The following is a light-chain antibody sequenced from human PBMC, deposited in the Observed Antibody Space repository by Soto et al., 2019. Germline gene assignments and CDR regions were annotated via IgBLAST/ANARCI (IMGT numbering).Light chain of an antibody. Sequence: SALTQPASVSGSPGQSITISFTGTSSDIGGYDYVSWYQQRPGKAPKLMIYEVRYRPSGVSNRFSGSKSGNTASLTISGLQAEAEAVYYCCSYTRTSNHYFFGSGTKLTVL. CDR2: EVR. V-gene: IGLV2-14*01. J-gene: IGLJ1*01. CDR1: SSDIGGYDY. CDR3: CSYTRTSNHYF.